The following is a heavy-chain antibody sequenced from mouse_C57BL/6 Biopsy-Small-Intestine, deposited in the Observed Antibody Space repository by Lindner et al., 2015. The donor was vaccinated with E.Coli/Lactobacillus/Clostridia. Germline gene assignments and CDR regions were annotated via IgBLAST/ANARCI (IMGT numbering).Heavy chain of an antibody. CDR3: ARDVYLFYSAMDY. CDR1: GFTFSDYG. CDR2: ISSGGSTI. D-gene: IGHD5-1*01. J-gene: IGHJ4*01. Sequence: EVQLQESGGGLVKPGGSLKLSCAASGFTFSDYGMHWVRQAPEKGLEWVAYISSGGSTIYYADTVMGRFTISADSAKNTLLLQMTSLRSEDTAMYYCARDVYLFYSAMDYWGQGTSVTASS. V-gene: IGHV5-17*01.